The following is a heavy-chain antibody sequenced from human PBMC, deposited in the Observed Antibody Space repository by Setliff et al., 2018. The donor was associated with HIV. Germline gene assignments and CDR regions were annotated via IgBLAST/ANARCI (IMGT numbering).Heavy chain of an antibody. CDR3: ARGGFFGVAERRAFAN. CDR2: MNPNSGST. J-gene: IGHJ4*02. D-gene: IGHD3-3*01. V-gene: IGHV1-8*01. CDR1: GYTFTSYD. Sequence: ASVKVSCKASGYTFTSYDINWVRQAPGRGLEWMGWMNPNSGSTDYAQKFQGRVTITRDTSITTAYMELSSLRSGDTAVYYCARGGFFGVAERRAFANWGQGTLVTVSS.